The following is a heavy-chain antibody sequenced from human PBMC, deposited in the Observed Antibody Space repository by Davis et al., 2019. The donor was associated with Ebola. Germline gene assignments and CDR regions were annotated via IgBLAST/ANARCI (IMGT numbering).Heavy chain of an antibody. J-gene: IGHJ6*02. Sequence: PGGSLRLSCAASGFTFSSYGMHWVRQAPGKGLEWVAVISYDGSNKYYADSVKGRFTISRDNSKNTLYLQMNSLRAEDTAVYYCAKGLEWEPSRYYGMDVWGQGTTVTVSS. D-gene: IGHD1-26*01. CDR1: GFTFSSYG. CDR2: ISYDGSNK. CDR3: AKGLEWEPSRYYGMDV. V-gene: IGHV3-30*18.